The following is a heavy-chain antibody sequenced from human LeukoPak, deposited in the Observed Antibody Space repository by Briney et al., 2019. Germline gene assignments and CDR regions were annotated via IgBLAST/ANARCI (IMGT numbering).Heavy chain of an antibody. CDR2: IYYSGST. Sequence: PSETLSLTCTVSGGSISSSSYYWGWIRQPPGKGLEWIGSIYYSGSTYYNPSLKSRVTISVDTSKNQFSLKLSSVTAADTAVYYCARLGYCSSTSCYPLGWGQGTLVTVSS. D-gene: IGHD2-2*01. CDR3: ARLGYCSSTSCYPLG. CDR1: GGSISSSSYY. J-gene: IGHJ4*02. V-gene: IGHV4-39*07.